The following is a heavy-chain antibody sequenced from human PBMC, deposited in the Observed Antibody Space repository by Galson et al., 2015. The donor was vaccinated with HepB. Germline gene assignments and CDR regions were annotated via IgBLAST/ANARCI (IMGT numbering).Heavy chain of an antibody. CDR1: GFSFNNFH. CDR2: ISSSGGRT. V-gene: IGHV3-23*01. J-gene: IGHJ6*02. Sequence: SLRLSCAASGFSFNNFHMNWVRHAPGKGLEWVSAISSSGGRTYYAESVKGRFTISKDYSKKTLFLQMNSLRVEDTAIYYCAKDLQGRPWYGMDVWGQGTTVTVSS. CDR3: AKDLQGRPWYGMDV.